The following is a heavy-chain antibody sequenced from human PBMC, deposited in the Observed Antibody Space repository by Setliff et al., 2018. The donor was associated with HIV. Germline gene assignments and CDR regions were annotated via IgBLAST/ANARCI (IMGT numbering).Heavy chain of an antibody. CDR3: ARGPLYGYDRGYFDY. Sequence: SVKVSCKGLHFTFTNYGITWVRQAPGQGLEWMGWIIPIASVPNYSQKLQDRLTITADESTTTVYMDMSSLRSEDTAQYYCARGPLYGYDRGYFDYWGQGTLVTVSS. D-gene: IGHD5-12*01. V-gene: IGHV1-69*10. J-gene: IGHJ4*02. CDR2: IIPIASVP. CDR1: HFTFTNYG.